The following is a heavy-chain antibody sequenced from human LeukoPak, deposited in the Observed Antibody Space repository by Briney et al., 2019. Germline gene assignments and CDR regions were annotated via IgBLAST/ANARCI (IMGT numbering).Heavy chain of an antibody. CDR3: ARSENGDYDY. J-gene: IGHJ4*02. CDR2: ISTSSSAI. D-gene: IGHD4-17*01. CDR1: GFTFSTYS. Sequence: PGGSLRLSCAASGFTFSTYSMNWVRQAPGKGLEWVSYISTSSSAIYYADSVKGRFTLSRDNAKNSLYLQMNSLRAEDTAVYYCARSENGDYDYWGQGTLVTVSS. V-gene: IGHV3-48*01.